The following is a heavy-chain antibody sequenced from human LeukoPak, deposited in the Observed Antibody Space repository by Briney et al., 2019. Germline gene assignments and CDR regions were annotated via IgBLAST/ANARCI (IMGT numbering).Heavy chain of an antibody. CDR1: GFTLSSHS. CDR3: ATGAYGAFDI. Sequence: PGGSLRLSCAASGFTLSSHSMNGGRQAPGKGLEWGSSISSSSSYIYYADSMKGRFTISRDNAKNSLYLQMNSLRAEDTAVYYCATGAYGAFDIWGQGTMVTVSS. V-gene: IGHV3-21*01. D-gene: IGHD4-17*01. CDR2: ISSSSSYI. J-gene: IGHJ3*02.